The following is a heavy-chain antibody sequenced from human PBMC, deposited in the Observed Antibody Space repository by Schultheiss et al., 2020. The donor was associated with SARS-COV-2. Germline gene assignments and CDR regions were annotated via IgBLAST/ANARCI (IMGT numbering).Heavy chain of an antibody. D-gene: IGHD3-3*01. Sequence: SQTLSLTCTVSGGSISSYYWSWIRQPPGKGLEWIGEINHSGSTYYNPSLKSRVTISVDTSKNQFSLKLSSVTAADTAVYYCARAGITIFGVVTHFDYWGQGTLVTVSS. CDR3: ARAGITIFGVVTHFDY. J-gene: IGHJ4*02. CDR2: INHSGST. V-gene: IGHV4-34*09. CDR1: GGSISSYY.